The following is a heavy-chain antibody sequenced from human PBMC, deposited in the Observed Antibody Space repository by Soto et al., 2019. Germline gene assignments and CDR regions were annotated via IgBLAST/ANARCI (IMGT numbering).Heavy chain of an antibody. Sequence: PWVTLSLTCTGSGGSLSGYFWSWIRQPPGKGLEWIGYIYYSGSTNYTPSLKSRVTMSVDTSKNQISLKLRSVTAADTAVYYCAREMYSNGYSPFDHWGQGTVVTASS. CDR1: GGSLSGYF. J-gene: IGHJ4*02. CDR3: AREMYSNGYSPFDH. CDR2: IYYSGST. V-gene: IGHV4-59*01. D-gene: IGHD3-22*01.